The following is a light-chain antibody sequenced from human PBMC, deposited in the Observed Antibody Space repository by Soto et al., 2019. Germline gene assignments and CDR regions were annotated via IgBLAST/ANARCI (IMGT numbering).Light chain of an antibody. CDR3: QQYGVSPT. CDR1: QSISSNF. V-gene: IGKV3-20*01. J-gene: IGKJ4*01. CDR2: GES. Sequence: EIVMTQSPGTLPLSPGERATLSCRASQSISSNFLAWYQHKPGQAPRLLIYGESSRATGIPDRFSGSASGTDFTLTISRLEPEDFAVYYCQQYGVSPTFGGGTKVDIK.